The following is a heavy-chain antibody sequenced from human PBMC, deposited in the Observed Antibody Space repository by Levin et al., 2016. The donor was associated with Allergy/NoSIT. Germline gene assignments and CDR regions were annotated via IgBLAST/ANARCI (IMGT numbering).Heavy chain of an antibody. CDR3: EKGAYSNYYYYMDV. CDR2: ISGSGGST. J-gene: IGHJ6*03. D-gene: IGHD4-11*01. Sequence: GGSLRLSCAASGFTFSSYAMSWVRQAPGKGLEWVSAISGSGGSTYYADSVKGRFTISRDNSKNTLYLQMNSLRAEDTAVYYCEKGAYSNYYYYMDVWGKGTTVTVSS. V-gene: IGHV3-23*01. CDR1: GFTFSSYA.